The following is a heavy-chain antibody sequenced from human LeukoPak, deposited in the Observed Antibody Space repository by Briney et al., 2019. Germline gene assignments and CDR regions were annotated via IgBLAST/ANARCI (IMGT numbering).Heavy chain of an antibody. CDR3: ARAPFCSSTGCFYWFDP. CDR2: MRPNSGNT. J-gene: IGHJ5*02. D-gene: IGHD2-2*01. CDR1: GYAFTSYD. Sequence: ASVKVSCKASGYAFTSYDINWVRQATGQGLEWMGWMRPNSGNTGYAQKFQGRVTMTRNTSISTAYMELSSLRSEDTAVYYCARAPFCSSTGCFYWFDPWGQGTLVTVPS. V-gene: IGHV1-8*01.